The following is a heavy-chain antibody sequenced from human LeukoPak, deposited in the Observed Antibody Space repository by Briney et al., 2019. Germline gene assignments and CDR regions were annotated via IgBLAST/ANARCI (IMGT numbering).Heavy chain of an antibody. Sequence: GGSLRLSCAASGFTFSSYAMSWVRQAPGKGLEWVSAIGGSGGSTYYADSVKGRFTISRDNSKNTLYLQMNSLRAEDTAVYYCAKGGGFLEWLLDYWGQGTLVTVSS. CDR3: AKGGGFLEWLLDY. J-gene: IGHJ4*02. V-gene: IGHV3-23*01. CDR1: GFTFSSYA. D-gene: IGHD3-3*01. CDR2: IGGSGGST.